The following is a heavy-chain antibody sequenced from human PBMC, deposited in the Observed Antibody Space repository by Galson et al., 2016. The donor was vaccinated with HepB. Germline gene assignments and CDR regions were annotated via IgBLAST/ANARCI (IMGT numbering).Heavy chain of an antibody. D-gene: IGHD3-16*02. J-gene: IGHJ2*01. CDR3: AREKGYLTNWFFDL. Sequence: SLRLSCAASGFVVSTKYMSWVRQAPGKGLEWVSVIYSDGSAYYADSVKGRFTISRDISKNMVDLQMNNLRAEDTAVYYCAREKGYLTNWFFDLWGRGTLVPVSA. CDR1: GFVVSTKY. V-gene: IGHV3-66*02. CDR2: IYSDGSA.